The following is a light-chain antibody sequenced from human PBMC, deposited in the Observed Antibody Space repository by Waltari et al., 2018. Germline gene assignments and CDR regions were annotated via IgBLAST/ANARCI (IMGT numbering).Light chain of an antibody. CDR2: GTS. CDR3: QQYKDWPRT. J-gene: IGKJ1*01. CDR1: QSVGNN. Sequence: EIVVTQSPATLSMSPGEWATISCRASQSVGNNLAWYQQKPGQAPRLLMFGTSTRVTGVPTRFSGSGSGTEFTLTITSLQSEDFAVYYCQQYKDWPRTFGQGTTVEIK. V-gene: IGKV3-15*01.